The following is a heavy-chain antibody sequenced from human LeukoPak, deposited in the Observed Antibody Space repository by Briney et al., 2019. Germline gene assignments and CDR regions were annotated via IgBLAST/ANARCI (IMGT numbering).Heavy chain of an antibody. CDR3: AREAIAARPLDY. Sequence: GGSLRLSCAASGFTFSDCYMSWIRQAPGKGLEWVSYISSSGSTIYYADSVKGRFTISRDNAKNSLYLQMNSLRAEDTAVYYCAREAIAARPLDYWGQGTLVTVSS. D-gene: IGHD6-6*01. CDR2: ISSSGSTI. V-gene: IGHV3-11*04. J-gene: IGHJ4*02. CDR1: GFTFSDCY.